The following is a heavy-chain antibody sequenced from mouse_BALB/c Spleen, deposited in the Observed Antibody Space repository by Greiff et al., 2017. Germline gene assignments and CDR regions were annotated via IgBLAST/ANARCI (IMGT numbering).Heavy chain of an antibody. J-gene: IGHJ4*01. CDR2: IDPANGNT. CDR1: GFNIKDTY. Sequence: VQLQQSGAELVKPGASVKLSCTASGFNIKDTYMHWVKQRPEQGLEWIGRIDPANGNTKYDPKFQGKATITADTSSNTAYLQLSSLTSEDTAVYYCAGDGYYGAMDYWGQGTSVTVSS. CDR3: AGDGYYGAMDY. D-gene: IGHD2-3*01. V-gene: IGHV14-3*02.